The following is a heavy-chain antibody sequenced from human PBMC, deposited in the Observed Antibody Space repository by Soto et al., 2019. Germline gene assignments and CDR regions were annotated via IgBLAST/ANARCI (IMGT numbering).Heavy chain of an antibody. CDR2: ISGYNGNT. J-gene: IGHJ4*02. CDR3: ARDLGGQIVDY. Sequence: QVQLVQSVAEVKKPGASLKVSCKASGYTFTSYGISWVRQAPGQALEWMGWISGYNGNTKYAQKLQGRVTMTTDTSTSTSYMELRRLRSDDTAVYYCARDLGGQIVDYGGQGTLVTVSS. CDR1: GYTFTSYG. V-gene: IGHV1-18*01. D-gene: IGHD1-26*01.